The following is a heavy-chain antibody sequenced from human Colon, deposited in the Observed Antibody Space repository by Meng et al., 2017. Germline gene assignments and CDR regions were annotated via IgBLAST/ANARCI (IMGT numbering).Heavy chain of an antibody. J-gene: IGHJ5*02. CDR3: AREGVVRFGDPDWFDP. V-gene: IGHV4-38-2*02. Sequence: SETLSLTCAVSGYSINSIYYWGWIRQSPGRGLGWIVSSDSGGRTNYSWSLKSRVTMSVDNANNQFSLKLSSVTAADTAVYYCAREGVVRFGDPDWFDPWGQGTLVTVSS. CDR2: SDSGGRT. CDR1: GYSINSIYY. D-gene: IGHD3-10*01.